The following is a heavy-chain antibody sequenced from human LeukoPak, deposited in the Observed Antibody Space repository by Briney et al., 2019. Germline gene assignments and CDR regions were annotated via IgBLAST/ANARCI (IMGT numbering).Heavy chain of an antibody. CDR1: GFTFSSYA. J-gene: IGHJ5*02. V-gene: IGHV3-23*01. CDR2: ISGSGGST. CDR3: AKGGSYYYDSSGYYQFDP. D-gene: IGHD3-22*01. Sequence: GGSLRLSCAASGFTFSSYAMSWVRQAPGKGLEWVSAISGSGGSTYYAASVKDRFTISRDNSKNTLYLQMNSLRAEDTAVYYCAKGGSYYYDSSGYYQFDPWGQGTLVTVSS.